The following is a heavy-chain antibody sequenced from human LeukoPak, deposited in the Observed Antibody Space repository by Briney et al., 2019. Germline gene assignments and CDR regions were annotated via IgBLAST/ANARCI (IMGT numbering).Heavy chain of an antibody. J-gene: IGHJ6*02. Sequence: GGSLRLSCAASGFTFSSYAMSWVRQAPGKGLEWVSAISGSGGSTYYADSVKGRFTISRDNSKNTLYLQMNSLRAGDTAVYYCAKGLRPEEGLGYDILTGYPYYYYGMDVWDQGTTVTVSS. D-gene: IGHD3-9*01. CDR3: AKGLRPEEGLGYDILTGYPYYYYGMDV. V-gene: IGHV3-23*01. CDR1: GFTFSSYA. CDR2: ISGSGGST.